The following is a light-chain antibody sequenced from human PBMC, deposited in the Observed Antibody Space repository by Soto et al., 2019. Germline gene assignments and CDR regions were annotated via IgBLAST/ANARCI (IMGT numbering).Light chain of an antibody. CDR3: QQYDKGPRT. Sequence: IVSTQSPATVSVSPGERVTLSCRAGQSVSSKLAWYQQKPGQAPRLLIYGASTRATGIPARFSGSGSGTEFTLTISSLQSEDFAVYYCQQYDKGPRTFGQGTKG. CDR2: GAS. CDR1: QSVSSK. J-gene: IGKJ1*01. V-gene: IGKV3-15*01.